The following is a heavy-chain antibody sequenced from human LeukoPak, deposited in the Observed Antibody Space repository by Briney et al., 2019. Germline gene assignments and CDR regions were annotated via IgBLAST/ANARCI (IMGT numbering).Heavy chain of an antibody. CDR3: ASTYSRSWYAFDY. D-gene: IGHD6-13*01. CDR2: RYTSEST. Sequence: SETRSLACTLCGGSMSSHYWSCVRQPAGKGLEWIGGRYTSESTNYIPSLNSPGTMSEDTSKNQFYLKLSTVTAADTAVYYCASTYSRSWYAFDYWGQGTLVTVSS. V-gene: IGHV4-4*07. CDR1: GGSMSSHY. J-gene: IGHJ4*02.